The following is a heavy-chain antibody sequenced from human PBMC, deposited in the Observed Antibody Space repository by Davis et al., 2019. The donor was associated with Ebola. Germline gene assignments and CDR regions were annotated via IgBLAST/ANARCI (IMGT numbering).Heavy chain of an antibody. Sequence: SETLSLTCTVSGGSISSYYWSWIRQPAGKGLEWIGRIYTSGSTNYNPSLKSRVTMSVDTSKNQFSLKLSSVTAADTAVYYCARVKKSGYYSGYGMDVWGQGTTVTVSS. J-gene: IGHJ6*02. CDR3: ARVKKSGYYSGYGMDV. D-gene: IGHD3-22*01. V-gene: IGHV4-4*07. CDR1: GGSISSYY. CDR2: IYTSGST.